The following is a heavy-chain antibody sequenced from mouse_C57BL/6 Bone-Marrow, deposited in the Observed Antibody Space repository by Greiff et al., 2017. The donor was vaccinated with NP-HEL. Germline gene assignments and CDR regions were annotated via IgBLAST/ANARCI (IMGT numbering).Heavy chain of an antibody. CDR1: GFTFNTYA. D-gene: IGHD2-12*01. CDR3: VRVPEDYREYFDV. V-gene: IGHV10-3*01. Sequence: EVKLQESGGGLVQPKGSLKLSCAASGFTFNTYAMHWVRQAPGKGLEWVARIRSTSSNYATYYADSVKDRFTISRDDSQSMLYLQMNNLKTEDTAMYDCVRVPEDYREYFDVWGTGTTVTVSS. CDR2: IRSTSSNYAT. J-gene: IGHJ1*03.